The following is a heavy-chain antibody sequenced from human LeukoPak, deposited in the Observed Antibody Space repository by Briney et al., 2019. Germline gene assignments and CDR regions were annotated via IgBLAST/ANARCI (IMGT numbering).Heavy chain of an antibody. Sequence: GGSLRLSCAASGFTFSSYSMNWVRQAPGEGLEWVSSISSSSSYIYYADSVKGRFTISRDNAKNSLYLQMNSLRAEDTAVYYCARDRTPTYYYDSSGYYYFDYWGQGTLVTVSS. CDR2: ISSSSSYI. CDR1: GFTFSSYS. J-gene: IGHJ4*02. V-gene: IGHV3-21*01. CDR3: ARDRTPTYYYDSSGYYYFDY. D-gene: IGHD3-22*01.